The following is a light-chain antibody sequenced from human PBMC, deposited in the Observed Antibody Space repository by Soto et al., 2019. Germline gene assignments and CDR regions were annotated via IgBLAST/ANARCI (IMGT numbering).Light chain of an antibody. Sequence: DIVMTQSPDSLAVSLGERATINCRSSQSVLYTSNNKNYLAWYQQKPGQPPRLLIYWASTRESGVPDRFSGSGSGTDFTLTISRLEPEDFAVYYCQQYGSSPPTFGQGTKVDIK. J-gene: IGKJ1*01. CDR2: WAS. V-gene: IGKV4-1*01. CDR3: QQYGSSPPT. CDR1: QSVLYTSNNKNY.